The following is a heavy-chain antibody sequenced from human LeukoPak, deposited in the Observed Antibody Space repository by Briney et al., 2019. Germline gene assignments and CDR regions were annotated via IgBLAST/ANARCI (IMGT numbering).Heavy chain of an antibody. Sequence: GGSLRLSCAASGLFFSTNWMSWVRQAPGKGLEWVATIKPDGRDKYYVDSVKGQFTMSRDNGKNSVYLQMNSLRAEDTAVYYCASWEASTNYWGQGTLVTVSS. D-gene: IGHD1-26*01. CDR1: GLFFSTNW. J-gene: IGHJ4*02. CDR2: IKPDGRDK. CDR3: ASWEASTNY. V-gene: IGHV3-7*01.